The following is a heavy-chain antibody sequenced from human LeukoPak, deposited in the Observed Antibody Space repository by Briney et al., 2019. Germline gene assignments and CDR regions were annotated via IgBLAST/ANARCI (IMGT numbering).Heavy chain of an antibody. D-gene: IGHD3-10*01. CDR3: ARVQYGSGSYYNDY. CDR2: IDHSGST. J-gene: IGHJ4*02. V-gene: IGHV4-34*01. Sequence: SETLSLTCAVYGGSFSGYYWSWIRQPPGKGLEWIGEIDHSGSTNYNPSLKSRVTISVDTSKNQFSLKLSSVTAADTAVYYCARVQYGSGSYYNDYWGQGTLVTVSS. CDR1: GGSFSGYY.